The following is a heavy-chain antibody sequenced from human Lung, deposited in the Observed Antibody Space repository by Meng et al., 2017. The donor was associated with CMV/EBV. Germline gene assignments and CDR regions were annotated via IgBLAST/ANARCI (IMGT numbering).Heavy chain of an antibody. D-gene: IGHD3-10*01. V-gene: IGHV4-59*01. CDR2: SGST. Sequence: SXTLSLTCSVSGGSISSYYWSWIRQPPGKGLEWIGYSGSTNYNPSLKSRVTISVDTSKHQFSLKLSSVTAADTAVYFCARGGRFSDAWGQGTMVTVAS. J-gene: IGHJ5*02. CDR3: ARGGRFSDA. CDR1: GGSISSYY.